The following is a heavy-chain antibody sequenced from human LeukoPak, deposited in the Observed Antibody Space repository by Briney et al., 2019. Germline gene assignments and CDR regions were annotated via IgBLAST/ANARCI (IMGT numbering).Heavy chain of an antibody. CDR2: INSDGSST. J-gene: IGHJ4*02. Sequence: PGGSLRLSCAASGFIFSSYWMHWVRQAPGKGLVWVSRINSDGSSTTYADSVKGRFTISRDNAKNTLYLQMNSLRAEDTAVYYCAREGGSWPYYFDYWGQGALVSVSS. CDR3: AREGGSWPYYFDY. CDR1: GFIFSSYW. V-gene: IGHV3-74*01. D-gene: IGHD6-13*01.